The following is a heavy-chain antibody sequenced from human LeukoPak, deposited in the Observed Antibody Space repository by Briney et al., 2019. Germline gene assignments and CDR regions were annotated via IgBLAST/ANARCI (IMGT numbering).Heavy chain of an antibody. Sequence: GGSLRLSCAASGFTFSSYEMNWVRQAPGKGLEWVSYISSSGSTIYYADSVKGRFTISRDNAKNTLFLQMNSLRAEDTAIYYCTKAPIVSCSGAFCYPFDSWGQGTLVTVSS. D-gene: IGHD2-15*01. CDR1: GFTFSSYE. CDR3: TKAPIVSCSGAFCYPFDS. CDR2: ISSSGSTI. V-gene: IGHV3-48*03. J-gene: IGHJ4*02.